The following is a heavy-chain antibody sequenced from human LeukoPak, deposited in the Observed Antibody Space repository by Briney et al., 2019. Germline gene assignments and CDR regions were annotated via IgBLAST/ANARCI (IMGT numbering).Heavy chain of an antibody. Sequence: SETLSLTCAVYGGSFSGYYWSWIRQPPGKGLEWIGEINHSGSTNYNPSLKSRVTISVDTSKNQFSLKLSSVTAADTAVYYCASLYCSGGSCHDYWGQGTLVTVSS. CDR2: INHSGST. CDR3: ASLYCSGGSCHDY. CDR1: GGSFSGYY. D-gene: IGHD2-15*01. V-gene: IGHV4-34*01. J-gene: IGHJ4*02.